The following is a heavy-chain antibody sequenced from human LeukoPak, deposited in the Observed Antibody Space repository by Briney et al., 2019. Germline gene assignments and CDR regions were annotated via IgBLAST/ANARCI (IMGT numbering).Heavy chain of an antibody. CDR3: ARDREWLVPPRKNYFDY. Sequence: PGGSLRLSCAASGFTFSDYYLSWIRQAPGKGLEWVSYISSSGSTIYYADSVKGRFTISRDNAKNSLYLQMNSLRAEDTAVYYCARDREWLVPPRKNYFDYWGQGTLVTVSS. J-gene: IGHJ4*02. V-gene: IGHV3-11*01. CDR2: ISSSGSTI. CDR1: GFTFSDYY. D-gene: IGHD6-19*01.